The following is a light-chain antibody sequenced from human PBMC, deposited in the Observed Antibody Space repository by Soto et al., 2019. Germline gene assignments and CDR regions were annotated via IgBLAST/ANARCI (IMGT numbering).Light chain of an antibody. Sequence: DIVMTQSPDSLAVSLGERATINCKSSQSVLYSSDNKNQLAWYQQKPGQPPKLLIYWASTRESGVPDRFSGSGSGTDFTLTISSLQAEDVAVYYCQQYYSTPQTFGQGTKVEIK. CDR1: QSVLYSSDNKNQ. J-gene: IGKJ2*01. CDR3: QQYYSTPQT. V-gene: IGKV4-1*01. CDR2: WAS.